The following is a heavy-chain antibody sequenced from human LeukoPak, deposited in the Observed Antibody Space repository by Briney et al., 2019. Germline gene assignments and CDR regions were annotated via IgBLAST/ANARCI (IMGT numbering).Heavy chain of an antibody. D-gene: IGHD6-13*01. V-gene: IGHV3-66*01. J-gene: IGHJ4*02. Sequence: PGGSLRLSCAASGFTVSINYMSWVRQAPGKGLEWVSVIYSGGSTYYPDSVKGRFTISRDNSKNTLYLQMNSLRAEDTAVYYCARAAAAGPFDYWGQGTLVTVSS. CDR2: IYSGGST. CDR3: ARAAAAGPFDY. CDR1: GFTVSINY.